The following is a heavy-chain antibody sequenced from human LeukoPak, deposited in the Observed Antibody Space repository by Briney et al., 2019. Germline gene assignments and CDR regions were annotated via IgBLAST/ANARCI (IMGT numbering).Heavy chain of an antibody. V-gene: IGHV1-18*01. Sequence: ASVKVSCKASGGTFSSYGISWVRQAPGQGLEWMGWISAYNGNTNYAQKLQGRVTMTTDTSTSTAYMELRSLRSDDTAVYYCARTDCSSTSCYSIGPFDYWGQGTLVTVSS. CDR2: ISAYNGNT. D-gene: IGHD2-2*01. J-gene: IGHJ4*02. CDR1: GGTFSSYG. CDR3: ARTDCSSTSCYSIGPFDY.